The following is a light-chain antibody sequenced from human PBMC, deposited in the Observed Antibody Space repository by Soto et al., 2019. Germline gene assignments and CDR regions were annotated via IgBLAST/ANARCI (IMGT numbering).Light chain of an antibody. J-gene: IGLJ1*01. Sequence: QSVLTQPASVSGSPGQSITISCTGTGSDVGGYNYVSWYQHHPDKAPKLMIYDVSNRPSGVSNRFSGSKSGNTASLTISGLQAEDEADYYCNSYTSTSTSYVFGTGTKLTVL. V-gene: IGLV2-14*03. CDR2: DVS. CDR3: NSYTSTSTSYV. CDR1: GSDVGGYNY.